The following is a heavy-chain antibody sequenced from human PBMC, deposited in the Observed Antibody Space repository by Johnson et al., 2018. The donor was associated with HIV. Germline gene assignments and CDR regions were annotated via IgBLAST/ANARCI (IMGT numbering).Heavy chain of an antibody. CDR3: ARSTYCGGDCYSVAFDI. J-gene: IGHJ3*02. D-gene: IGHD2-21*01. Sequence: VHLLESGGGLIQPGGSLRLSCAASGFTVSSDYMSWVRQAPGKGLEWVSVIYSADSTYYADSVKGRFTISRDNSKNTLYLQMNSLRAEDTAVYYCARSTYCGGDCYSVAFDIWGQGTMVTVSS. CDR1: GFTVSSDY. V-gene: IGHV3-53*01. CDR2: IYSADST.